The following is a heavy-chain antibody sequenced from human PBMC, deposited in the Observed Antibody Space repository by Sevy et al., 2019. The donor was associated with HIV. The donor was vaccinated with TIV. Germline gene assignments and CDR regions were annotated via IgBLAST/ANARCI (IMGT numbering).Heavy chain of an antibody. V-gene: IGHV4-59*01. CDR2: IYYSGST. CDR3: ARDTRALVGARWFDP. J-gene: IGHJ5*02. CDR1: GGSISSYY. Sequence: SETLSLTCTVSGGSISSYYWSWIRQPPGKGLEWIGYIYYSGSTNYNPSLKSRVTISVDTSKNQFSLKLSSVTAADTAVYYCARDTRALVGARWFDPWGQGTLVTVSS. D-gene: IGHD1-26*01.